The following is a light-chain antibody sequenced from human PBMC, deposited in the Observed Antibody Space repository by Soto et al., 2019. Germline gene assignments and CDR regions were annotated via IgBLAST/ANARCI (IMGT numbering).Light chain of an antibody. CDR1: QSLNRD. CDR2: GAS. V-gene: IGKV3-15*01. J-gene: IGKJ1*01. CDR3: QQYGSSRT. Sequence: IVMTQSPATLSMSPGERATLSCRASQSLNRDLAWYQQKPGQSPRILIFGASIRATGIPARFSGSGSGTEFTLTIGSLQSEDCALYYCQQYGSSRTLGQGTKVDIK.